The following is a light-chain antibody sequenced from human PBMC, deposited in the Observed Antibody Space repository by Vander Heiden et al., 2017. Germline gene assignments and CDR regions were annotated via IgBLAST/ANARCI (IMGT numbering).Light chain of an antibody. Sequence: QSALTQPASVSRSPRQSLTISCTGTSSDVGSYNLVSWYQQHPGKAPKLMIYEVSQRPSGVSNRFSGSKSGNTASLTISGLQAEDEADYYCCSCVGSSTLVFGGGTKLTVL. CDR3: CSCVGSSTLV. CDR1: SSDVGSYNL. J-gene: IGLJ2*01. CDR2: EVS. V-gene: IGLV2-23*02.